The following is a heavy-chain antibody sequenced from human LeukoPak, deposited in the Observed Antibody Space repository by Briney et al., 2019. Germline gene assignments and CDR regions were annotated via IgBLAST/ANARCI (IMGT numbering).Heavy chain of an antibody. V-gene: IGHV4-4*02. CDR1: GGSISSSNW. Sequence: SETLSLTCAVSGGSISSSNWWSWVRQPPGKGLEWIGEIYHSGSTNYNPSLKSRVTISVDKSKNRFSLKLSSVTAADTAVYYCARDPLIAAAGVDAFDIWGQGTVVTVSS. D-gene: IGHD6-13*01. CDR3: ARDPLIAAAGVDAFDI. J-gene: IGHJ3*02. CDR2: IYHSGST.